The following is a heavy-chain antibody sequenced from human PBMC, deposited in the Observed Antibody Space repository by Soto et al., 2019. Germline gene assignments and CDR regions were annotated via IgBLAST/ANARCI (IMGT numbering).Heavy chain of an antibody. V-gene: IGHV4-34*01. D-gene: IGHD3-22*01. CDR3: ARVSTMIDVDY. CDR2: INHSGST. CDR1: GGSFSGYY. Sequence: TLSLTCAFNGGSFSGYYWSWIRQPPGKGLEWIGEINHSGSTNYNPSLKSRVTISVDTSKNQFSLKLSSVTAADTAVYYCARVSTMIDVDYWGQGTLVTVPS. J-gene: IGHJ4*02.